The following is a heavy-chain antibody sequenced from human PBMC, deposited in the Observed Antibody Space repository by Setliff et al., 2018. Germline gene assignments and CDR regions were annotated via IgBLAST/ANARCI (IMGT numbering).Heavy chain of an antibody. CDR3: AREAGYYDSSGPVGVPYYYYMDV. CDR2: IYHSGST. CDR1: GGPISSGGYY. Sequence: PSETLSLTCTVSGGPISSGGYYWSWIRQHPGKGLEWIGYIYHSGSTYYNPSLKSRVTISVDTSKNQFSLKLSSVTAADTAVYYCAREAGYYDSSGPVGVPYYYYMDVWGKGTTVTVSS. D-gene: IGHD3-22*01. V-gene: IGHV4-31*03. J-gene: IGHJ6*03.